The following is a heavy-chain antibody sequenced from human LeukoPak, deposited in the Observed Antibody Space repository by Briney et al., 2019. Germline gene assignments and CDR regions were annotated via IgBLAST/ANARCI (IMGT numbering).Heavy chain of an antibody. CDR1: GYSISSGYY. D-gene: IGHD3-22*01. CDR2: IYHSGST. J-gene: IGHJ6*03. Sequence: PSETLSLTCAVSGYSISSGYYWGWIRQPPGKGLEWIGSIYHSGSTYYNPSLKSRVTISVDTSKNQFSLKLSSVTAADTAVYYCARVSYDSSGYYYYYYYCYMDVWGKGTTVTVSS. CDR3: ARVSYDSSGYYYYYYYCYMDV. V-gene: IGHV4-38-2*01.